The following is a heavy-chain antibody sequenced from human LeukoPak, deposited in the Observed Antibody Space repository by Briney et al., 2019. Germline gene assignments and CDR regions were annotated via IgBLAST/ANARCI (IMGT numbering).Heavy chain of an antibody. Sequence: SETLSLTCTVSGGSISSYYWSWIRQPPGKGLEWIGYIYYSGNTNYNPSLKSRVTISVDTSKNQFSLKLTSVTAADTAVYYCARQSGTYYDFDYWGQGTLVTVSS. J-gene: IGHJ4*02. V-gene: IGHV4-59*08. CDR1: GGSISSYY. CDR2: IYYSGNT. CDR3: ARQSGTYYDFDY. D-gene: IGHD1-26*01.